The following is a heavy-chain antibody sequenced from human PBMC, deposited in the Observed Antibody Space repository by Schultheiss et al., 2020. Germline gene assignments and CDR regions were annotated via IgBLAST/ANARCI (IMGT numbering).Heavy chain of an antibody. CDR3: ARDPPNYYDSSGYPYYYYYGMDV. D-gene: IGHD3-22*01. J-gene: IGHJ6*02. CDR2: IGTAGDT. Sequence: GGSLRLSCAASGFTFDDYAMHWVRQAPGKGLEWVSAIGTAGDTCYPGSVKGRFTISRDNSKNTLYLQMNSLRAEDTAVYYCARDPPNYYDSSGYPYYYYYGMDVWGQGTTVTVSS. V-gene: IGHV3-23*01. CDR1: GFTFDDYA.